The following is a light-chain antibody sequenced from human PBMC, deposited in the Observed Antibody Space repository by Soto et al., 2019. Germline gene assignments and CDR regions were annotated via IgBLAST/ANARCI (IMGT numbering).Light chain of an antibody. J-gene: IGLJ3*02. V-gene: IGLV1-40*01. CDR1: SSNIGAGYD. Sequence: QLVLTQPPSVSGAPGQRVTISCSGTSSNIGAGYDVHWYHQVPGTAPKLLIYGNNNRPSGVPDRFSGSRSGTSASLAITGLQAEDEADYYCQSFATNLRGSVFGGGTKVTVL. CDR2: GNN. CDR3: QSFATNLRGSV.